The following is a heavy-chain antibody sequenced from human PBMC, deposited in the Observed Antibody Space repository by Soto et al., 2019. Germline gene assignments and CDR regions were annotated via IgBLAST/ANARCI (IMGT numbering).Heavy chain of an antibody. Sequence: QITLKESGPTLVKPTQTLTLTCTFSGFSLSTSGVGVGWIRQPPGKALEWLAVIYWDDDGRYSPSLKSRLPIAKDPAKNHVVLTMTHLDPLDTATYYRTHTPYRGYVYHFDYWGQGALVTVSS. CDR1: GFSLSTSGVG. CDR3: THTPYRGYVYHFDY. D-gene: IGHD5-12*01. CDR2: IYWDDDG. V-gene: IGHV2-5*02. J-gene: IGHJ4*02.